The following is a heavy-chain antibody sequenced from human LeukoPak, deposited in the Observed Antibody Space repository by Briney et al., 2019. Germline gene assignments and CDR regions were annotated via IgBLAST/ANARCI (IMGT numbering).Heavy chain of an antibody. CDR1: GFTFSDYY. CDR3: ARGGGLYYYGSGSYYTRVAGAFDI. V-gene: IGHV3-11*01. Sequence: SGGSLRLSCAASGFTFSDYYMSWIRQAPGKGLEWVSYISSSGSTIYYADSVKGRFTISRDDAKNSLYLQMNSLRAEDTAVYYCARGGGLYYYGSGSYYTRVAGAFDIWGQGTMVTVSS. D-gene: IGHD3-10*01. J-gene: IGHJ3*02. CDR2: ISSSGSTI.